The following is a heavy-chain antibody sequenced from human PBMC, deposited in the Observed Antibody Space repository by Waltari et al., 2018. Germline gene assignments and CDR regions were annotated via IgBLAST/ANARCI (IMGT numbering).Heavy chain of an antibody. D-gene: IGHD3-3*01. CDR3: ARDGYYDFWSGLVGAFDI. CDR2: IYTSGST. CDR1: GGSISSYY. V-gene: IGHV4-4*07. Sequence: QVQLQESGPGLVKPSETLSLTCTVPGGSISSYYWSWIRQPAGKGLEWIGRIYTSGSTNYNPSLKSRVTMSVDTSKNQFSLKLSSVTAADTAVYYCARDGYYDFWSGLVGAFDIWGQGTMVTVSS. J-gene: IGHJ3*02.